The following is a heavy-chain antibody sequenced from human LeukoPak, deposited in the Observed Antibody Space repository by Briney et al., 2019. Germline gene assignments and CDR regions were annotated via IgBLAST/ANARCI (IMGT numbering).Heavy chain of an antibody. CDR3: ARDYYGGFDA. Sequence: GGSLRLSCAASGFTFADYGMSWVRQAPGKGLEWVSGINWNGGSTGYADSVMGRFTISRDNAKHSLYLQMNSLRAEDTALYYCARDYYGGFDAWGQGTLVTVSS. V-gene: IGHV3-20*04. CDR2: INWNGGST. J-gene: IGHJ5*02. D-gene: IGHD3-10*01. CDR1: GFTFADYG.